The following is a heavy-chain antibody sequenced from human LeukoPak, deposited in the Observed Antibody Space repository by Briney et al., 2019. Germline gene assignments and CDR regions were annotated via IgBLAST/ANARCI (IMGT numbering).Heavy chain of an antibody. J-gene: IGHJ4*02. Sequence: ASVKVSCKASGGTFSSYAISWVRQAPGQGLEWMGRIIPIFGTANYAQKFQGRVTITTDGSTSTAYMELSSLRSEDTAVYYCARNYYDSSGYFDYWGQGTLVTVSS. CDR1: GGTFSSYA. V-gene: IGHV1-69*05. CDR3: ARNYYDSSGYFDY. CDR2: IIPIFGTA. D-gene: IGHD3-22*01.